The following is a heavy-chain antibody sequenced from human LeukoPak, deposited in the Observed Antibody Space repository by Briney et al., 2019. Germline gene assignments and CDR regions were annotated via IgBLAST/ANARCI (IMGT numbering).Heavy chain of an antibody. CDR1: GFTFGDYA. CDR3: AKDGGWRDVYQSYMDD. D-gene: IGHD5/OR15-5a*01. J-gene: IGHJ6*03. V-gene: IGHV3-9*01. Sequence: GGSLRLSCAASGFTFGDYAMHWVRHAPGKGLEWVSSISWNSGRIGHADSVKGRFTISRDNAKKSLYLQTNSLRAEDTALYYCAKDGGWRDVYQSYMDDWGKGTTVTVSS. CDR2: ISWNSGRI.